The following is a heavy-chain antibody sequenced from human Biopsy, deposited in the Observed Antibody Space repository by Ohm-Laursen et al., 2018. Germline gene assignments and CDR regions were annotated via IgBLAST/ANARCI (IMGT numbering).Heavy chain of an antibody. V-gene: IGHV4-34*01. CDR3: AKNLAVSSYALDI. J-gene: IGHJ3*02. Sequence: GTLSLTCTVSGGSISNFYWSWIRQPPGKGLEWIGEINHRGFTSNNPSLKSRVTISVDTSKNQFSLKLGSVTAADTAVYYCAKNLAVSSYALDIWGQGTMVTVSS. D-gene: IGHD2/OR15-2a*01. CDR1: GGSISNFY. CDR2: INHRGFT.